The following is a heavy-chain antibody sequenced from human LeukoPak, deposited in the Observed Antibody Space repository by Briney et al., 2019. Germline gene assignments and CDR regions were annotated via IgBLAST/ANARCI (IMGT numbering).Heavy chain of an antibody. D-gene: IGHD3-9*01. J-gene: IGHJ4*02. CDR3: ARETYSNILTGTDY. CDR2: ISTYDDNI. Sequence: ASVKVSSKASGYTFTTYGLSWVRQAPGQGLEWLGWISTYDDNIKYAQSLQGRLTLTIDTSTSTAYMELRSLTSDDTAVYYCARETYSNILTGTDYWGPGTLVTVSS. CDR1: GYTFTTYG. V-gene: IGHV1-18*01.